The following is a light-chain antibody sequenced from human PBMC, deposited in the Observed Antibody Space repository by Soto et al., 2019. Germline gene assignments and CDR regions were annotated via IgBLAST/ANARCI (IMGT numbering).Light chain of an antibody. CDR3: NSYTSSSTLV. Sequence: QSVLTQPASVSGSPGQSITISCTGTSSDVGGYNFVSWYQQHPGTAPKLMLYNVYDRPSGISHRFSGSRSGNTASLTISGRQAEDEAHYYCNSYTSSSTLVFGGGTKLTVL. J-gene: IGLJ2*01. CDR2: NVY. CDR1: SSDVGGYNF. V-gene: IGLV2-14*03.